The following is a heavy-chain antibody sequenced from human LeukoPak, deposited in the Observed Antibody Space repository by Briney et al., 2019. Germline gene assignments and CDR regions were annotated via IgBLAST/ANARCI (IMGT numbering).Heavy chain of an antibody. Sequence: PEGSLRLSCAASGFTVSSNYMSWVRQAPGKGLEWVSVIYSGGSTYYADSVKGRFTISRDNSKNTLYLQMNGLRAEDTAVYYCARDLGYCSSTSCQFDYWGQGTLVTVSS. V-gene: IGHV3-53*01. CDR1: GFTVSSNY. CDR2: IYSGGST. CDR3: ARDLGYCSSTSCQFDY. D-gene: IGHD2-2*01. J-gene: IGHJ4*02.